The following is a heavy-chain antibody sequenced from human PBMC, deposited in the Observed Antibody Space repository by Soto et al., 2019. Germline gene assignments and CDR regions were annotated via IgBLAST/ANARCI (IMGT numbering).Heavy chain of an antibody. Sequence: SETLSLTCTVSVGSISSYYWSWSRQPAGKGLEWIGRIYTSGSTNYNPSLKSRVTMSVDTSKNQFSLKLSSVTAADTAVYYCARTLRKQHRYDYYYGMDVWGQGTTVTVSS. V-gene: IGHV4-4*07. D-gene: IGHD3-9*01. J-gene: IGHJ6*02. CDR3: ARTLRKQHRYDYYYGMDV. CDR2: IYTSGST. CDR1: VGSISSYY.